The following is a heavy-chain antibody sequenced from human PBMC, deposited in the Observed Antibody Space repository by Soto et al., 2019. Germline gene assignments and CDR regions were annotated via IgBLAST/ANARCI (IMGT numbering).Heavy chain of an antibody. Sequence: GGSLRLSCAVSLFRVRDYWMIWVRQSPGEGLEWVANIKQDESDKYCVDSLKCRFTISRDNAKNALYLQMNSLRVEDTAVYYCAAYCYTMTCTHFHGYSWGQGTQVTVSS. J-gene: IGHJ5*02. D-gene: IGHD3-16*02. CDR3: AAYCYTMTCTHFHGYS. CDR2: IKQDESDK. CDR1: LFRVRDYW. V-gene: IGHV3-7*03.